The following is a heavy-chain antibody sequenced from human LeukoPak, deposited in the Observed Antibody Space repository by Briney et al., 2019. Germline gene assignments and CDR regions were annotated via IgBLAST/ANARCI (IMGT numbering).Heavy chain of an antibody. J-gene: IGHJ1*01. CDR3: ARVELRGEFGELFQAEYFQH. Sequence: SETLSLTCTVSGDSISGYYWSWIRQPPGKGLEWIGYISYSGSTNYSPSLKSRVTISVDTSKNQFSLKLSSVTAADTAVYYCARVELRGEFGELFQAEYFQHWGQGTLVTVSS. CDR1: GDSISGYY. CDR2: ISYSGST. D-gene: IGHD3-10*01. V-gene: IGHV4-59*01.